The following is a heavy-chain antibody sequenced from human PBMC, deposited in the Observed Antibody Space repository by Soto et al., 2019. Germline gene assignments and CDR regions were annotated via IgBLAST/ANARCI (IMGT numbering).Heavy chain of an antibody. CDR3: ARGGNSGYNALDY. Sequence: ASVKVSCKASGYTFTRYTIHWVRQAPGQRLEWMGWINAGSGDTKYSGNFQGRVTITRDTSASTAYMEMSSLRSEDTAVYYCARGGNSGYNALDYWGRATLVTVSS. CDR1: GYTFTRYT. J-gene: IGHJ4*02. V-gene: IGHV1-3*01. CDR2: INAGSGDT. D-gene: IGHD3-22*01.